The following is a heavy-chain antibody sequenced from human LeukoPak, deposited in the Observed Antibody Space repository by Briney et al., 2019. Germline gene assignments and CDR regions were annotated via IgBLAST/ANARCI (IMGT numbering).Heavy chain of an antibody. CDR2: INPNNGGT. Sequence: ASVKVSCKASGYTFTGYYMHWVRQAPGQGLEWMGWINPNNGGTNYAQKFQGRVTMTRDTSISTAYMELSRLRSDDTAVYYCAREPLYYYGSGSYQYAFDIWGQGTMVTVSS. V-gene: IGHV1-2*02. CDR3: AREPLYYYGSGSYQYAFDI. J-gene: IGHJ3*02. D-gene: IGHD3-10*01. CDR1: GYTFTGYY.